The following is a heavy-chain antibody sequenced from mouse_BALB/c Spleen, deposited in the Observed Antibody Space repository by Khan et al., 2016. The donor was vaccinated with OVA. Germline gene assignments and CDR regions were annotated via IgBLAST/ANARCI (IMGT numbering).Heavy chain of an antibody. V-gene: IGHV2-6-4*01. Sequence: VQLVESGPGLVSPSQSLSITCTVSGFSLSRYNIHWVRQPPGKGLEWLGLIWGGGGTDYNSTLKSRQSISKDNAKTQVFLKMNSLQTDDTAMYYCARAYYRYDGYYAMDYWGQGTSVTVSS. D-gene: IGHD2-14*01. J-gene: IGHJ4*01. CDR1: GFSLSRYN. CDR2: IWGGGGT. CDR3: ARAYYRYDGYYAMDY.